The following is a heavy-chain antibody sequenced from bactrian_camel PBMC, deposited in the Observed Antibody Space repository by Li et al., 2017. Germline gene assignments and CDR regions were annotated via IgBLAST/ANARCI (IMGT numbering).Heavy chain of an antibody. Sequence: VQLVESGGGLVQPGGSLRLSCADSGFTFSSYDMSWVRQAPGKGLEWVSAITTTGGRTYYTDSVKGRFTISRDNAKNTVYLQMNSLKAEDTAMYYCAAAGRRFAFEGNCVTGLGSKIFEHWGQGPRSPSP. CDR3: AAAGRRFAFEGNCVTGLGSKIFEH. D-gene: IGHD7*01. CDR2: ITTTGGRT. CDR1: GFTFSSYD. J-gene: IGHJ4*01. V-gene: IGHV3S40*01.